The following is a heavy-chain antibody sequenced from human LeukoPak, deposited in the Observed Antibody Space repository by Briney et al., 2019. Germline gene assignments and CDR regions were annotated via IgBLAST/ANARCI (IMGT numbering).Heavy chain of an antibody. D-gene: IGHD6-13*01. J-gene: IGHJ4*02. V-gene: IGHV3-23*01. CDR2: ISGSGGST. CDR3: AKDLFSSSWYLLHSGFPGPHAY. Sequence: PGGSLRLSCAASGFTFSSYAMSWVRQAPGKGLEWVSAISGSGGSTYYADSVKGRFTISRDNSKNTLYLQMNSLRAEDTAVYYCAKDLFSSSWYLLHSGFPGPHAYWGQGTLVTVSS. CDR1: GFTFSSYA.